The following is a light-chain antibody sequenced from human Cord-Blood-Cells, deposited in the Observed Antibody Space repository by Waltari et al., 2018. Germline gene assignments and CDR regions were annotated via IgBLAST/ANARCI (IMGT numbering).Light chain of an antibody. J-gene: IGLJ1*01. CDR3: CSYAGSSTYV. Sequence: QSALTQPASVSGSPGQSINIPCTGTSSDVGSYHLVSWYQQHPGKAPQLMIYEVSKRPSGVSNRFSGSKSGNTASLTISGLQAEDEADYYCCSYAGSSTYVFGTGTKVTVL. CDR1: SSDVGSYHL. CDR2: EVS. V-gene: IGLV2-23*02.